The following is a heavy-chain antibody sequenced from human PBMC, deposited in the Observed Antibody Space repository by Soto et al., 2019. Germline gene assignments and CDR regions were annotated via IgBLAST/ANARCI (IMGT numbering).Heavy chain of an antibody. V-gene: IGHV3-21*04. D-gene: IGHD2-21*01. J-gene: IGHJ6*02. CDR3: ATYRPKGIDV. CDR1: GFTFSSYS. CDR2: ISSSSSYI. Sequence: GGSLRLSCAASGFTFSSYSMNWVRQSPGKGLEWVSSISSSSSYIYYADSVKGRFTISRDNAKKTLYLQMNNLRAEDTAAYYIATYRPKGIDVWGPGLTVT.